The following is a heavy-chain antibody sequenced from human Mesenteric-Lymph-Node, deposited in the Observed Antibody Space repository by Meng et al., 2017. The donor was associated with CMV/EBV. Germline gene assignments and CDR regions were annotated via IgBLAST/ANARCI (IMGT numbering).Heavy chain of an antibody. CDR1: GYTFTGYY. Sequence: ASVKVSCKASGYTFTGYYMHWVRQAPGQGLEGMGWINPNSGGTNYAQKFQGRVTMTRDTSISTAYMELSRLRSDDTAVYYCARAGGGYQLLPDYWGQGTLVTVSS. D-gene: IGHD2-2*01. CDR2: INPNSGGT. V-gene: IGHV1-2*02. CDR3: ARAGGGYQLLPDY. J-gene: IGHJ4*02.